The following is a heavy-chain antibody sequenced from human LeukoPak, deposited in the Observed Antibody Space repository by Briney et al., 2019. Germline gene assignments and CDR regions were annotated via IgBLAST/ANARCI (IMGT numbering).Heavy chain of an antibody. CDR2: INHSGST. V-gene: IGHV4-34*01. Sequence: SETLSLTCAVYGGSFSGYYWSWIRQPPGKGLEWIGEINHSGSTNYNPSLKSRVTISVDASKNQFSLKLSSVTAADTAVYYCARGYGSGSYYAYYYYGMDVWGQGTTVTVSS. CDR3: ARGYGSGSYYAYYYYGMDV. J-gene: IGHJ6*02. CDR1: GGSFSGYY. D-gene: IGHD3-10*01.